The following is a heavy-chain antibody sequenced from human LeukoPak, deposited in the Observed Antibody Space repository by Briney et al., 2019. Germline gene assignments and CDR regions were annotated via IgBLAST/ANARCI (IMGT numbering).Heavy chain of an antibody. Sequence: SETLSLTCAVYGGSFSGYYWSWVRQPPGKGLERIGEINHSRSTNNNPSLTSRGTISVHTSNNQFSLKLSSVTAADTAVYYCARGANDSNERAFDYWGQGTLVTVSS. D-gene: IGHD1-1*01. J-gene: IGHJ4*02. CDR2: INHSRST. V-gene: IGHV4-34*04. CDR1: GGSFSGYY. CDR3: ARGANDSNERAFDY.